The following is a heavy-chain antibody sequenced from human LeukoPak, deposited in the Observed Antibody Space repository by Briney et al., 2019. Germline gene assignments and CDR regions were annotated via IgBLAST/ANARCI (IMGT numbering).Heavy chain of an antibody. Sequence: GGSLRLSGAASGFTFSSYWMSWVRQAPGKGLEWVANIKQDGSEIYYVDSMKGRFTISRDNAKNSLFLQMNSLRAEDTAVYYCARRGAAIDYWGQGTLVTVSS. V-gene: IGHV3-7*01. CDR3: ARRGAAIDY. CDR1: GFTFSSYW. J-gene: IGHJ4*02. D-gene: IGHD2-2*01. CDR2: IKQDGSEI.